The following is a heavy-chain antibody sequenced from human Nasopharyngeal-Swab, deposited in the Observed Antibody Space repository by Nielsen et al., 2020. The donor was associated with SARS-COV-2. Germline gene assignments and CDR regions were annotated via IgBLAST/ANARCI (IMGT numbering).Heavy chain of an antibody. V-gene: IGHV3-33*01. CDR1: GFTFSSYG. CDR2: IWYDGSNK. D-gene: IGHD3-3*01. CDR3: ARRDHYDFWSGDGFDP. J-gene: IGHJ5*02. Sequence: GGSLRLSCAASGFTFSSYGMHWVRQAPGKGLEWVAVIWYDGSNKYYADSVKGRFTISRDNSKNTLYLQMNSLRAEDTAAYYCARRDHYDFWSGDGFDPWGQGTLVTVSS.